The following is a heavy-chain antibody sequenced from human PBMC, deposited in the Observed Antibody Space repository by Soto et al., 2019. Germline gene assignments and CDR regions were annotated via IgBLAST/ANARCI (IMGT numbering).Heavy chain of an antibody. Sequence: GGSLRLSFAASGFTVSSNYMSWVRQAPGKGLEWVSVIYSGGSTYYADSVKGRFTISRDNSKNTLYLQMNSLRAQDTAVYYCAATLREDIVVVPADGYYYGMDVWGQGTTVTVSS. CDR3: AATLREDIVVVPADGYYYGMDV. CDR1: GFTVSSNY. D-gene: IGHD2-2*01. J-gene: IGHJ6*02. CDR2: IYSGGST. V-gene: IGHV3-53*01.